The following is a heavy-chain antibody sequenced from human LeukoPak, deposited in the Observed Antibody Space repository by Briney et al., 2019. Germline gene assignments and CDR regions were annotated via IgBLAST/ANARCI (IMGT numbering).Heavy chain of an antibody. CDR2: ISAYNGNT. D-gene: IGHD3-9*01. CDR1: GYTFTSYG. Sequence: GASVKVSCKASGYTFTSYGISWVRQAPGQGLEWMGWISAYNGNTNYAQKLQGRVTMTTDTSTSTAYMELSSLRSEDTAVYYCARDQHAPDDILTPNWYFDLRGRGTLVTVSS. V-gene: IGHV1-18*01. J-gene: IGHJ2*01. CDR3: ARDQHAPDDILTPNWYFDL.